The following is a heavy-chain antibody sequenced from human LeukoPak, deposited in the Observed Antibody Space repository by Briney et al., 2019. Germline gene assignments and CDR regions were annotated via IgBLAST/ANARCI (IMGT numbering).Heavy chain of an antibody. D-gene: IGHD1-26*01. Sequence: PSETLSLTCTVPSGSISTYYWTWIRQPPGKRLEWIGFIHYTGSTNYNPSLKSRVTISVDTSKNQFSLKLNSVTAADTAVYYCARSSGSRYYIDYWGQGTLVTVSS. CDR2: IHYTGST. CDR3: ARSSGSRYYIDY. V-gene: IGHV4-59*01. CDR1: SGSISTYY. J-gene: IGHJ4*02.